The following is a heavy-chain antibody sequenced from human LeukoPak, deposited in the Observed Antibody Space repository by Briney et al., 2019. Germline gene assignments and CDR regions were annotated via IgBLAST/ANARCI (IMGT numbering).Heavy chain of an antibody. V-gene: IGHV3-30*18. J-gene: IGHJ3*02. Sequence: GRFLRLSCAASGFTFSSYGMHWVRQAPGKGLEWVAVISYDGSNKYYADSVKGRFTISRDNSKNTLYLQMNSLRAEDTAVYYCAKAEWLSAFDIWGQGTMVTVSS. D-gene: IGHD6-19*01. CDR1: GFTFSSYG. CDR3: AKAEWLSAFDI. CDR2: ISYDGSNK.